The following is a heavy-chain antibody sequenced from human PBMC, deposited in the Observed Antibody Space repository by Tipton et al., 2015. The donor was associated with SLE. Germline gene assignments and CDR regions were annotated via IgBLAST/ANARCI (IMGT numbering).Heavy chain of an antibody. V-gene: IGHV4-31*03. CDR1: GGSISSGGYY. J-gene: IGHJ1*01. CDR2: IYYSGST. Sequence: TLSLTCTVSGGSISSGGYYWSWIRQHPGKGLEWIGYIYYSGSTYYNPSLKSRVTVSVDRSKNQFSLTLYSVTAADTAVYYCARGDDSIWGSYRHPLLWGQGILVTVSS. CDR3: ARGDDSIWGSYRHPLL. D-gene: IGHD3-16*02.